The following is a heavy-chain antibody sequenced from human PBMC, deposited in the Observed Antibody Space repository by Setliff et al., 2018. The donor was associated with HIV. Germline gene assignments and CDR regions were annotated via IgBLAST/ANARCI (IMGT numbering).Heavy chain of an antibody. V-gene: IGHV4-39*01. CDR2: IYYSGST. J-gene: IGHJ4*02. Sequence: LSLTCSVSGGSISSSSYYWGWIRQPPGKGLEWIGSIYYSGSTHYNPSLKSRVTMSVDTSKNQFSLKLTPVTAADMALYYCARQQTALFVDYWGQGTLVTVSS. CDR3: ARQQTALFVDY. D-gene: IGHD2-21*02. CDR1: GGSISSSSYY.